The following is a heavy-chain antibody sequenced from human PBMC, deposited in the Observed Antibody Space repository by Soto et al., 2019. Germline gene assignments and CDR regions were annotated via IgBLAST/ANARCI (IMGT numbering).Heavy chain of an antibody. V-gene: IGHV4-39*01. CDR2: IYYSGST. Sequence: SETLSLTCTVSGGSISSSSYYWGWIRQPPGKGLEWIGSIYYSGSTYYNPSLKSRVTISVDTSKNQFSLKLSSVTAADTAVYYCARSRGLQWLPLDDAFDIWGQGTMVTVSS. CDR3: ARSRGLQWLPLDDAFDI. D-gene: IGHD6-19*01. CDR1: GGSISSSSYY. J-gene: IGHJ3*02.